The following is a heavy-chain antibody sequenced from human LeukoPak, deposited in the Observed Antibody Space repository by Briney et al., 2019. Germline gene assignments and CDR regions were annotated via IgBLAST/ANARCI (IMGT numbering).Heavy chain of an antibody. D-gene: IGHD3-10*02. Sequence: PGGSLRLSCAASGFSFSSYWMTWVRQAPGKGLEWVANMNQDGNQKYYVDSVKGRFTISRDNAKNSLCLQMDSLRAEDTAVYFCATGKSTYVSWGQGALVTVSS. J-gene: IGHJ5*02. CDR1: GFSFSSYW. CDR3: ATGKSTYVS. V-gene: IGHV3-7*03. CDR2: MNQDGNQK.